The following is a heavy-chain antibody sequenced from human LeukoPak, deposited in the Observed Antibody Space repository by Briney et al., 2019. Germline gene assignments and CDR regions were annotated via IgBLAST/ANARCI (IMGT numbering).Heavy chain of an antibody. Sequence: PGGSLRLSCAASGFTFSSYAMSWVRQAPGEGLEWVGRTRNKANSYTTEYAASVKGRFTISRDDSKNSLYLQMNSLKTEDTAVYYCARVVGYSSGWYNYYYYYMDVWGKGTTVTISS. CDR1: GFTFSSYA. CDR3: ARVVGYSSGWYNYYYYYMDV. J-gene: IGHJ6*03. V-gene: IGHV3-72*01. D-gene: IGHD6-19*01. CDR2: TRNKANSYTT.